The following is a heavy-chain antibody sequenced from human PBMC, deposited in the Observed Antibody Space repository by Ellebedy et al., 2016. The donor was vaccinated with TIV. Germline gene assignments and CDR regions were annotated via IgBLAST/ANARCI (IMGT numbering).Heavy chain of an antibody. CDR2: ISAGSDTT. CDR1: GFSFNTFF. V-gene: IGHV3-23*01. J-gene: IGHJ6*02. D-gene: IGHD5-12*01. Sequence: GGSLRLXCAASGFSFNTFFMSWVRHSPWRGLEWVSTISAGSDTTRFADSVKGRFTISRENSKNTLYIQLNSLRAEDTAVYYCARVLTMADYFWYGMDVWGQGTKVTVSS. CDR3: ARVLTMADYFWYGMDV.